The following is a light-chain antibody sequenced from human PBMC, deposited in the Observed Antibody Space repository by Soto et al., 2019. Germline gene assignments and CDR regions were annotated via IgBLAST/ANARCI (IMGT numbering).Light chain of an antibody. V-gene: IGKV1-39*01. Sequence: DIPMTQSPSSLSASVGDRVTITCRASQTISMYLNWYQQKPGKAPILLISAASSLESGVPSRFSGSRSGTEFTLTISSLQPEDCATYYCQQRYSTPPLTFGGGTKVEIK. J-gene: IGKJ4*01. CDR1: QTISMY. CDR3: QQRYSTPPLT. CDR2: AAS.